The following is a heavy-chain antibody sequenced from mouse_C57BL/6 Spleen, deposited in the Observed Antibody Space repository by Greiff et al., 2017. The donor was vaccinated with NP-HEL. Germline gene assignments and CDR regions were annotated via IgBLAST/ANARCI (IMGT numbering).Heavy chain of an antibody. CDR1: GYSITSGYY. Sequence: EVKLQESGPGLVKPSQSLSLTCSVTGYSITSGYYWNWIRQFPGNKLEWMGYISYDGSNNYNPSLKNRISITRDTSKNQFFLKLNSVTTEDTATYYCARDRDYYYGPDYWGQGTTLTVSS. CDR3: ARDRDYYYGPDY. V-gene: IGHV3-6*01. J-gene: IGHJ2*01. D-gene: IGHD2-1*01. CDR2: ISYDGSN.